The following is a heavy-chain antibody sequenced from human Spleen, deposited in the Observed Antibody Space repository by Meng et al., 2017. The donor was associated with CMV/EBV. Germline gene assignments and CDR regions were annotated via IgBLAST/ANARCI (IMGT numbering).Heavy chain of an antibody. CDR1: GGSMSSGNYY. D-gene: IGHD2-21*01. Sequence: VQLEELGPGLWSPHTTLSLTCTVSGGSMSSGNYYWSWIRQPPGKGLEWIGYIHHSGSAYYNPSLKSRVSISVDTSKNQFSLNLNSMTAADTAVYYCASFDHIPRRNYFDYWGQGTLVTVSS. J-gene: IGHJ4*02. V-gene: IGHV4-30-4*01. CDR3: ASFDHIPRRNYFDY. CDR2: IHHSGSA.